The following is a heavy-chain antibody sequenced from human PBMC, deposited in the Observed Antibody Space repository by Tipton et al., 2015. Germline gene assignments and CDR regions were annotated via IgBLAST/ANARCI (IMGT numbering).Heavy chain of an antibody. Sequence: SLRLSCAASGFTFSSYAMTWVRQAPGKGLEWVSGISGSGASTYYADSVRGRFTISRDSSKNTLYLQMNGLRVEDTAVYYCATEWELLTGGFDYWGQGTLVTVSS. CDR2: ISGSGAST. J-gene: IGHJ4*02. CDR1: GFTFSSYA. CDR3: ATEWELLTGGFDY. V-gene: IGHV3-23*01. D-gene: IGHD1-26*01.